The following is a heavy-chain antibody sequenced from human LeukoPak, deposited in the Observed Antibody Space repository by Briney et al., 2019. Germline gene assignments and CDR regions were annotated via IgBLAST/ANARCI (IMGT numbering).Heavy chain of an antibody. CDR1: GYTFTGYY. V-gene: IGHV1-2*02. D-gene: IGHD4-17*01. CDR2: INPNTGGT. CDR3: AREVTAVTDYYYYYYMDV. Sequence: ASVKVSCKASGYTFTGYYIHWVRQAPGQGLEWMGWINPNTGGTYSAQKFQDRVTLTSDTSISTVSMELSRLRSDDTAVYYCAREVTAVTDYYYYYYMDVWGKGTTVTVSS. J-gene: IGHJ6*03.